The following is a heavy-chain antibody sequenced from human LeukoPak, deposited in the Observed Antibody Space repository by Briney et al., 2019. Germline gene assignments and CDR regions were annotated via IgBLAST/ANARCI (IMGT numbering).Heavy chain of an antibody. CDR2: INEDGSEK. J-gene: IGHJ4*02. CDR1: GVSFSTYW. D-gene: IGHD1-26*01. Sequence: GGSLRLSCVASGVSFSTYWMTWVRQAPGKGLEWVANINEDGSEKHYVDSVKGRFTVSRDNAKNSLYLQMNSLRVEDTAEYYCAREEAVGPDYWRQGTLVTVSS. CDR3: AREEAVGPDY. V-gene: IGHV3-7*01.